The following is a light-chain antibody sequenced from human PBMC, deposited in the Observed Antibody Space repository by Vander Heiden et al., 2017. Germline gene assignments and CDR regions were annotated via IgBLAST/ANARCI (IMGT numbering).Light chain of an antibody. V-gene: IGKV1-33*01. J-gene: IGKJ5*01. Sequence: DIQMTQSPSSLSASVGDKITITCQASLDITNYLNWYQQKPGKAPKLLIYDASNLETGVPSRLSGSGSGTHFTFTISSLQPEDFATYYCQQYDYLPPTFGQGTRLEIK. CDR2: DAS. CDR1: LDITNY. CDR3: QQYDYLPPT.